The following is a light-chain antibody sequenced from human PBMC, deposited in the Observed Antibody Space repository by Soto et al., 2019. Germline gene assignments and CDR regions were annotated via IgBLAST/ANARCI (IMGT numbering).Light chain of an antibody. J-gene: IGLJ1*01. CDR3: TSSTSDSLYV. CDR2: KVS. CDR1: SSDVGHNKY. V-gene: IGLV2-14*01. Sequence: QSVLAQPPSVSGSPGQSVTISCTGTSSDVGHNKYVSWYQQYPGKVPKLLINKVSNRPSGVSNRFSGSKSGNTASLTISGLLAEDEADYFCTSSTSDSLYVFGTGTKVTVL.